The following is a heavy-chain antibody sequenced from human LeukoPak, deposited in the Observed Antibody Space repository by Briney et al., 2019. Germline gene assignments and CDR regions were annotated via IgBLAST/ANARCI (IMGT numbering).Heavy chain of an antibody. V-gene: IGHV3-7*03. J-gene: IGHJ4*02. CDR2: IRQEGDTK. CDR1: GFPFNAYW. Sequence: GGSLRLSCAASGFPFNAYWMTWVRQAPGKGLEWVANIRQEGDTKYYVDSVKGRFTISRDNAMNSLYLQMNSLRAEDTAIYYCARSLPYGTTWYGRSDFWGRGTLVTVSS. CDR3: ARSLPYGTTWYGRSDF. D-gene: IGHD6-13*01.